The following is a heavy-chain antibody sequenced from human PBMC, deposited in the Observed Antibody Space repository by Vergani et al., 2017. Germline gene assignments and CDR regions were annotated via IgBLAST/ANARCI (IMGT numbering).Heavy chain of an antibody. J-gene: IGHJ6*02. Sequence: EVQLVESGGGLVKPGGSVRLSCAASGFTFRNYKMHWIRQAPGKGLEWISSITSGSSYTYYGDSVKGRFTVSRDNAKNSLYLHMNSLRAEETGLSYCARDCKIPVPATLVGMDVWGQGTTVTVSS. CDR3: ARDCKIPVPATLVGMDV. V-gene: IGHV3-21*02. D-gene: IGHD2-15*01. CDR2: ITSGSSYT. CDR1: GFTFRNYK.